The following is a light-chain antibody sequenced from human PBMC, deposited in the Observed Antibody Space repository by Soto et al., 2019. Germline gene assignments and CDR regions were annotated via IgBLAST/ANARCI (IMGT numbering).Light chain of an antibody. V-gene: IGKV1-5*01. J-gene: IGKJ1*01. Sequence: DIQMTQSPSTLSASVGDRVTITCRASQSISSWLAWYQQKSGKAPKLLIYDASSLESGVPSRFSGSGSGTEVTLTISSLQPDDFAPYYCQQYNSYSQTFGQGTKVEIK. CDR2: DAS. CDR1: QSISSW. CDR3: QQYNSYSQT.